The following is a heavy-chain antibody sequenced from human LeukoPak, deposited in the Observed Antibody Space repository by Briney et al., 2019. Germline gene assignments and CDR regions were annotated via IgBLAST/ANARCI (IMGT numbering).Heavy chain of an antibody. CDR1: GFTVSSNY. CDR2: IYSGGNI. D-gene: IGHD4-23*01. Sequence: PGGSLRLSCAAPGFTVSSNYMSWVRQAPGKGLEWVSVIYSGGNIYYADSVKGRFTISRDNSKNMLYLQMNSLRAEDTAVYYCAKDRPGGPPLLWGQGTMVTVAS. J-gene: IGHJ3*01. V-gene: IGHV3-66*01. CDR3: AKDRPGGPPLL.